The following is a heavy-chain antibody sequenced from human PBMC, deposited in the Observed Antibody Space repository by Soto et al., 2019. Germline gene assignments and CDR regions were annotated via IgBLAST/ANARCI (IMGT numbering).Heavy chain of an antibody. J-gene: IGHJ5*02. V-gene: IGHV4-30-2*01. D-gene: IGHD4-4*01. CDR2: IYHSGST. CDR3: ARGGSVTTFDGGFDP. Sequence: SSETLSLTCAVSGGSISSGGYSWSWIRQPPGKGLEWIGYIYHSGSTYYNPSLKSRVTISVDRSKNRFSLKLSSVTAADTAVYYCARGGSVTTFDGGFDPWGQGTLVTVSS. CDR1: GGSISSGGYS.